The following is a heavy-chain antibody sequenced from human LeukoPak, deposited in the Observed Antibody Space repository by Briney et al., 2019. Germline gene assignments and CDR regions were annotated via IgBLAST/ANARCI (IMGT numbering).Heavy chain of an antibody. CDR3: AREGPLPAQYSAEAGGWFDP. CDR2: IYYSGST. J-gene: IGHJ5*02. D-gene: IGHD2-2*01. CDR1: GGSISSYY. V-gene: IGHV4-59*01. Sequence: PSETLSLTCTVSGGSISSYYWSWIRQPPGKGLEWIGYIYYSGSTNYNPSLKSRVTISVDTSKNQFSLKLSSVTAADTAVYYCAREGPLPAQYSAEAGGWFDPWGQGTLVTVSS.